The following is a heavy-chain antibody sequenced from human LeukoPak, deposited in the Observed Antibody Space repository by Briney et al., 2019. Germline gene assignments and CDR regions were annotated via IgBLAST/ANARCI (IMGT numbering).Heavy chain of an antibody. V-gene: IGHV3-30-3*02. CDR1: GFTFSSYA. CDR3: AKDVIAAAALDLYYYYYGMDV. D-gene: IGHD6-13*01. Sequence: PGGSLRLSCAVSGFTFSSYAMHWVRQAPGKGLEWVAVISYDGSNKYYADSVKGRFTISRDNSKNTLYLQMNGLRAEDTAVYYCAKDVIAAAALDLYYYYYGMDVWGQGTTVTVSS. J-gene: IGHJ6*02. CDR2: ISYDGSNK.